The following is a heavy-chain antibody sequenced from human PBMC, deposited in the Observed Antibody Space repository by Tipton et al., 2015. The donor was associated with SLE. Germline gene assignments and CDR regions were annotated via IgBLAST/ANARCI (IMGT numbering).Heavy chain of an antibody. CDR3: TREARGFDY. J-gene: IGHJ4*02. CDR2: ISSSGTYI. Sequence: QLVQSGGGLVQAGGSLRLSCAASGFAFSTYRMNWVRQAPGKGLEWVSSISSSGTYIHYADSVSGRFTISRDNADNSLSLQMNSLRAEDTAVYYCTREARGFDYWGQGNLVTVSS. CDR1: GFAFSTYR. V-gene: IGHV3-21*01.